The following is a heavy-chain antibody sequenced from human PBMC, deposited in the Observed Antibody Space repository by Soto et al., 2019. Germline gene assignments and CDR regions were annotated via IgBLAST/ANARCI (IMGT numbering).Heavy chain of an antibody. CDR3: ERDPLKYSGYDPQVRSDY. D-gene: IGHD5-12*01. CDR1: GGTFSSYT. CDR2: IIPILGIA. Sequence: QVQLVQSGAEVKKPGSSVKVSCKASGGTFSSYTISWVRQAPGQGLEWMGRIIPILGIANYAQKFQGRVTITADKSTSTAYMELSSLRSEDTAVYYCERDPLKYSGYDPQVRSDYWGQGTLVTVSS. V-gene: IGHV1-69*08. J-gene: IGHJ4*02.